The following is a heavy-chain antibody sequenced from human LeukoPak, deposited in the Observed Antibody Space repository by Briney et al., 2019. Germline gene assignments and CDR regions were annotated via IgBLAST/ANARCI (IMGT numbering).Heavy chain of an antibody. CDR3: ASSTYDYVWGSYLGPFDY. CDR1: GGSFSGYY. D-gene: IGHD3-16*02. V-gene: IGHV4-34*01. J-gene: IGHJ4*02. CDR2: INHSGST. Sequence: PSETLSLTCAVYGGSFSGYYWSWIRQPPGKGLEWIGEINHSGSTNYNPSLKSRVTISVDTSKNQFSLKLSSVTAADTAVYYCASSTYDYVWGSYLGPFDYWGQGTLVTVSS.